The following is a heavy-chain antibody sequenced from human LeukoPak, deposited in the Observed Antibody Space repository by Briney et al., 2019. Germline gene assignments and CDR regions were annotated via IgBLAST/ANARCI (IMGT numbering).Heavy chain of an antibody. CDR1: GFSFSVYA. CDR2: ISYDGSKK. CDR3: ARGGWIQTANTLFDY. Sequence: GGSLRPSCAASGFSFSVYAVHWVRQAPGKGLEWVAVISYDGSKKFYADSVKGRFTISRDNSENTLYLQMNSLRAEDTAVYYCARGGWIQTANTLFDYWGQGTLVTVSS. V-gene: IGHV3-30-3*01. J-gene: IGHJ4*02. D-gene: IGHD5-18*01.